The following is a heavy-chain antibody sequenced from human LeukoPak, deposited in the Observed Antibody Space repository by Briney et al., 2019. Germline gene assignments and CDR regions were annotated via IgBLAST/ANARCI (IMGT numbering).Heavy chain of an antibody. CDR2: INSDGSST. CDR3: AKAPSYSDAFDI. CDR1: GFTFSSYW. Sequence: GGSLRLSCAASGFTFSSYWMPWVRQAPGKGLVWVSRINSDGSSTSYADSVKGRFTISKDNSKNTLYLQMNSLRAEDTAVYYCAKAPSYSDAFDIWGLGTVVTVSS. V-gene: IGHV3-74*01. D-gene: IGHD1-26*01. J-gene: IGHJ3*02.